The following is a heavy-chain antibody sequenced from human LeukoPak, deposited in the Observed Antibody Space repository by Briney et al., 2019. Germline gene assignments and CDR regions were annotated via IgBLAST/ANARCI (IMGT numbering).Heavy chain of an antibody. J-gene: IGHJ3*02. CDR1: GHIFSDYF. V-gene: IGHV1-46*01. CDR3: ARESRRITARGRGAFDI. CDR2: INPSGAGT. D-gene: IGHD6-13*01. Sequence: ASVKVSCKSSGHIFSDYFMHWVRQAPGQGLDWMGIINPSGAGTSYAQKFQGRVTMTRDTSTSTVYMELSSLRSDDTAVYYCARESRRITARGRGAFDIWGQGTMVAVSS.